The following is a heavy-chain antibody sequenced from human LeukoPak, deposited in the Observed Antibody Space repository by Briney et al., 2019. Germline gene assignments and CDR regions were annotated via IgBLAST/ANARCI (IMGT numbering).Heavy chain of an antibody. CDR2: IRYDGSNK. CDR1: GFTFSSYG. J-gene: IGHJ4*02. D-gene: IGHD5-12*01. Sequence: GGSLRLSCAASGFTFSSYGMHWVRQAPGKGLEWVAFIRYDGSNKYYADSVKGRFTISRDNAKNSLYLQMNSLRAEDTAVYYCARKNPEDIVVEFDYWGQGTLVTVSS. V-gene: IGHV3-30*02. CDR3: ARKNPEDIVVEFDY.